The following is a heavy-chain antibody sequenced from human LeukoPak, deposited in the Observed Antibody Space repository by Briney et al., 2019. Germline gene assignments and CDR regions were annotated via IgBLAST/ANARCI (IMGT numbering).Heavy chain of an antibody. CDR2: ISGSGGST. V-gene: IGHV3-23*01. CDR3: AKDLNTNSKNPFTGYYYYYYMDV. J-gene: IGHJ6*03. Sequence: GGSLRLSCAASGFTFSSYAMSWFRQAPGKGLEWVSAISGSGGSTYYADSVKGRFTISRDNSKNTLYLQMNSLRAEDTAVYYCAKDLNTNSKNPFTGYYYYYYMDVWGKGTTVTVSS. D-gene: IGHD4-23*01. CDR1: GFTFSSYA.